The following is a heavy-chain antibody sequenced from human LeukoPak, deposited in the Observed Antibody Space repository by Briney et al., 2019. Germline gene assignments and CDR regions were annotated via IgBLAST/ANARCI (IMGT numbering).Heavy chain of an antibody. D-gene: IGHD3-16*02. V-gene: IGHV3-23*01. CDR1: GFTFRSYA. Sequence: GGSLRLSCAASGFTFRSYAMSWVRQLPGKGLEWLSYINESGVSAYYADSVKGRLVISRDNSKNSLYLEINSLRAEDTAIYYCATYDYVWGRYRLAQSDYWGQGTLVTVSS. CDR3: ATYDYVWGRYRLAQSDY. CDR2: INESGVSA. J-gene: IGHJ4*02.